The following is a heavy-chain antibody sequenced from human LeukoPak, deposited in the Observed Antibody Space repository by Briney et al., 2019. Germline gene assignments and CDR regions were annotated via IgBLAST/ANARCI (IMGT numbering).Heavy chain of an antibody. V-gene: IGHV3-23*01. Sequence: GGPLRLSCAASGLTFSAYVMSWVRQAPGKGLEWVSGISGSGGGTSYADSVKGRFTISRDNSKNTLYLQMNSLRAEDTAVYYCAKELPTVKIFDYWGQGTLVTVSS. CDR2: ISGSGGGT. J-gene: IGHJ4*02. CDR3: AKELPTVKIFDY. D-gene: IGHD4-17*01. CDR1: GLTFSAYV.